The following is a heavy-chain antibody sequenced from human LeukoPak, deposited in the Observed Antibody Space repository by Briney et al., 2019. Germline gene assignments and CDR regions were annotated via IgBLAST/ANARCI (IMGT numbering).Heavy chain of an antibody. V-gene: IGHV3-33*08. Sequence: SGGSLRLSCGASGFTFRSHAMHWVRQAPGKGLEWVAIIWYDGSNEYYADSVKGRFSISRDNSKSTLYLEMNSLRADDTAIYYCASSTVTTRGVGDFDLWGHGTWVTVSS. CDR2: IWYDGSNE. D-gene: IGHD4-17*01. CDR3: ASSTVTTRGVGDFDL. CDR1: GFTFRSHA. J-gene: IGHJ3*01.